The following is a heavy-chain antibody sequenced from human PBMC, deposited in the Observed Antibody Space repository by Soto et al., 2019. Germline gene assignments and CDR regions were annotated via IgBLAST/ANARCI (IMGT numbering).Heavy chain of an antibody. CDR2: IIPIFGTA. CDR1: GGTFSSYA. CDR3: ARVTGGHDAFDI. V-gene: IGHV1-69*13. J-gene: IGHJ3*02. Sequence: ASVKVSCKASGGTFSSYAISWVRQAPGQGLEWMGGIIPIFGTANYAQKFQGRVTITADESTSTAYMELSSLRSEDTAVYYCARVTGGHDAFDIWGQGTMVTVS. D-gene: IGHD7-27*01.